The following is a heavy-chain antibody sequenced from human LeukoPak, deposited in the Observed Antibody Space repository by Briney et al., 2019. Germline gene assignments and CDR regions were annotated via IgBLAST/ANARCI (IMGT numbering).Heavy chain of an antibody. J-gene: IGHJ4*02. CDR1: GGTFSSYA. CDR2: IIPIFGTA. V-gene: IGHV1-69*05. D-gene: IGHD2-21*02. Sequence: GASVKVSCKASGGTFSSYAISWVRQAPGQGLEWTGGIIPIFGTANYAQKFQGRVTITTDESTSTAYMELSSLRSEDTAVYYCARDVGLTSDYWGQGTLVTVSS. CDR3: ARDVGLTSDY.